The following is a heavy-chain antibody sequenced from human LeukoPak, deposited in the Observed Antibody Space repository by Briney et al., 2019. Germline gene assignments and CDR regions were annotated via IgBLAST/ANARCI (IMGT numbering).Heavy chain of an antibody. V-gene: IGHV3-30*18. CDR3: AKGMYDSSGYFDY. D-gene: IGHD3-22*01. CDR1: GFTFSSYG. CDR2: ISYVGSNK. Sequence: PGRSLRLSCAASGFTFSSYGMHWVRQAPGKGLEWVAVISYVGSNKYYADSVKGRFIISRDNSKNTLYLQMNSLRAEDTAVYYCAKGMYDSSGYFDYWGQGTLVTVSS. J-gene: IGHJ4*02.